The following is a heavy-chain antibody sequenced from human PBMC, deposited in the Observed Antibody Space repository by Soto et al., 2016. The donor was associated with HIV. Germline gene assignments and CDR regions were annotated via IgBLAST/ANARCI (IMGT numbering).Heavy chain of an antibody. Sequence: EVQLVESGGGLEQPGRSLRLTCVASGFNFDDYAMHWVRQVPGKGLEWVSGISWNSGNIGYADSVQGRFTISRDNAKNSLYLEMNSLRAEDTALYYCVKDNSGWYYFDFWGQGTLVTVSS. CDR3: VKDNSGWYYFDF. V-gene: IGHV3-9*01. J-gene: IGHJ4*02. CDR1: GFNFDDYA. D-gene: IGHD6-19*01. CDR2: ISWNSGNI.